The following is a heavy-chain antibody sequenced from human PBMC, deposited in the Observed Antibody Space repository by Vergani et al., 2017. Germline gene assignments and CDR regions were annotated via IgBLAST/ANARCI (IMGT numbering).Heavy chain of an antibody. CDR3: ARDNWESGYYISYYYYMDV. V-gene: IGHV3-48*03. CDR1: GFTFSSYE. J-gene: IGHJ6*03. CDR2: ISSSGTTI. Sequence: EVQLLESGGGLVQPGGSLRLSCAASGFTFSSYEMNWVRQAPGKGLEWVSYISSSGTTIYYADSVKGRFTISRDNAKNSLYLQMNSLRAEDTAVYYCARDNWESGYYISYYYYMDVWGKGTTVTVSS. D-gene: IGHD3-22*01.